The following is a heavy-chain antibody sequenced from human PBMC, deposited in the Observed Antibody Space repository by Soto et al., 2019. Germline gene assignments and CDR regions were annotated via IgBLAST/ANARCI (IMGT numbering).Heavy chain of an antibody. CDR1: GGSISSSSYY. J-gene: IGHJ4*02. CDR3: ASGVVVAATTFDY. D-gene: IGHD2-15*01. Sequence: ETLSLTCTVSGGSISSSSYYWGWIRQPPGKGLEWIGSIYYSGSTYYNPSLKSRVTISVDTSKNQFSLKLSSVTAADTAVYYCASGVVVAATTFDYWGQGTLVTVSS. CDR2: IYYSGST. V-gene: IGHV4-39*01.